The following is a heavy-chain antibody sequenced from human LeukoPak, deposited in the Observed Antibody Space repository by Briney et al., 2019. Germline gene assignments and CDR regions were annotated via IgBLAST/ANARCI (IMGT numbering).Heavy chain of an antibody. CDR3: ARHAEYNSGWHFYLDH. V-gene: IGHV4-39*01. D-gene: IGHD6-19*01. CDR2: VHNVGST. J-gene: IGHJ4*02. CDR1: GVSTTNGIYY. Sequence: SETLSLTCTVAGVSTTNGIYYWAWIRQPPGKGLEWIGSVHNVGSTYYNLSLRSRVTMSIDTSKNQFSLRLNSVTAADTAVYYCARHAEYNSGWHFYLDHWGQGILVTVSS.